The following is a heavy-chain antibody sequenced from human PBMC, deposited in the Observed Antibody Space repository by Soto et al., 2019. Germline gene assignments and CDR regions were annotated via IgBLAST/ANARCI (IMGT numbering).Heavy chain of an antibody. D-gene: IGHD2-15*01. CDR3: ARDFRGTSCSGVSCYSYYYYGMDS. Sequence: SETLSLTCTVSGGSISSSSYYWGWIRQPPGKGLEWIGSIYYSGSTYYNPSLKSRVTISVDTSKNQFSLKLSSVTAADTAVYYCARDFRGTSCSGVSCYSYYYYGMDSWGQGPTVTVS. V-gene: IGHV4-39*02. CDR2: IYYSGST. CDR1: GGSISSSSYY. J-gene: IGHJ6*02.